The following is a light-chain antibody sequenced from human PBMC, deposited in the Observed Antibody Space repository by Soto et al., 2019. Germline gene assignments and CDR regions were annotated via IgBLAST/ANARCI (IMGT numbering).Light chain of an antibody. CDR2: HAS. Sequence: DIQMTQSPSTLSASIGDRVTISCRASPNIGRWLAWSQQKPGTAPNLLIYHASNLRGGVPSRFSGGGSGTEFTLTISSLQPDDIATYSGQQYNSYSWTFGQGTKVEIK. V-gene: IGKV1-5*01. CDR3: QQYNSYSWT. J-gene: IGKJ1*01. CDR1: PNIGRW.